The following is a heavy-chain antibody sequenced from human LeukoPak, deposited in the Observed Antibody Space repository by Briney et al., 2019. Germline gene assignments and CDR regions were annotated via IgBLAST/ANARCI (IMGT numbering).Heavy chain of an antibody. CDR1: GYTFTSYG. CDR3: ARDDSSSPKHYYYYYMDV. V-gene: IGHV1-69*06. Sequence: GASVKVSCKASGYTFTSYGISWVRQAPGQGLEWMGGIIPIFGTADYAQKFQGRVTITADKSTSTAYMELSILRSEDTAVYYCARDDSSSPKHYYYYYMDVWGKGTTVTVSS. J-gene: IGHJ6*03. CDR2: IIPIFGTA. D-gene: IGHD6-6*01.